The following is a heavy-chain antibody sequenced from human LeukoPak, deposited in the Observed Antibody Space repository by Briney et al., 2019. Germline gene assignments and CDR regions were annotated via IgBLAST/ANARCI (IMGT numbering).Heavy chain of an antibody. V-gene: IGHV1-2*02. CDR2: INLNSGGT. J-gene: IGHJ4*02. CDR3: ARDTFTGYSNDY. D-gene: IGHD6-13*01. CDR1: GYTFTGYY. Sequence: GASVKVSCKASGYTFTGYYMHWVRQAPGQGLEWMGWINLNSGGTNYAQKFQGRVTMTRDTSISTAYMELSRLRSDDTAVYYCARDTFTGYSNDYWGQGTLVTVSS.